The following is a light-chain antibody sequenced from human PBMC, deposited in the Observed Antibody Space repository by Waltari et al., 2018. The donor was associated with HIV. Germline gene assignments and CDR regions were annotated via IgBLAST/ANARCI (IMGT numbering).Light chain of an antibody. CDR3: QQYNKSPYT. CDR1: QSISNNY. V-gene: IGKV3-20*01. Sequence: EIVLTQSPGTLSLSPGERATVSCRASQSISNNYLAWYQQKPGQAPRLLIYGASSRATGIPDRFSGGGSGTDFTLTISRLEAEDFAVYYCQQYNKSPYTFGQGTKLDIK. CDR2: GAS. J-gene: IGKJ2*01.